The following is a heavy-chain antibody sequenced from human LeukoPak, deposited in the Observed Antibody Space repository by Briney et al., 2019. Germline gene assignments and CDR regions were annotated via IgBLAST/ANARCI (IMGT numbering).Heavy chain of an antibody. D-gene: IGHD6-13*01. CDR3: GKAGYSSTWYNLDY. Sequence: GSLRLSCAASGFTFSSYAMSWVRQAPGKGLEWVSGISGRDYNTYYADSVKGRFTTSRDNSKNTLYLQMNRLRVEDTAVYYCGKAGYSSTWYNLDYWGQGTLVTVSS. J-gene: IGHJ4*02. V-gene: IGHV3-23*01. CDR1: GFTFSSYA. CDR2: ISGRDYNT.